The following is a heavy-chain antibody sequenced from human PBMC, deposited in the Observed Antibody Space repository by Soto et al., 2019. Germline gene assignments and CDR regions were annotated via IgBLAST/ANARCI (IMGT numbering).Heavy chain of an antibody. Sequence: VQLVQSGAEVKKPGASVKVSCKASGYTFTSSGMSWVRQAPGQGLEWMGWISAHTGSSEYAQRFQGRVTMTTDRSTSTAYMELRSLRSADTAVYYCARAFFYQGSDSRGYSFDAFDFWGPGTLVTVSS. J-gene: IGHJ3*01. CDR1: GYTFTSSG. CDR3: ARAFFYQGSDSRGYSFDAFDF. D-gene: IGHD3-22*01. CDR2: ISAHTGSS. V-gene: IGHV1-18*01.